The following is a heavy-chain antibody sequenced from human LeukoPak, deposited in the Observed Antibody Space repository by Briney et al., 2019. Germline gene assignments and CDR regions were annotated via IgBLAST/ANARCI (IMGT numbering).Heavy chain of an antibody. CDR2: TYTGGNS. Sequence: GGSLRLSCAASGFTVSSIHMVWVRQAPGKGLEWVSVTYTGGNSYYADSVKGRFSISRDNSKNTLYLQMNSLRAEDTALYYCAKKVVVGATSPYSDFQDWGQGTLVTVSS. CDR1: GFTVSSIH. CDR3: AKKVVVGATSPYSDFQD. D-gene: IGHD1-26*01. J-gene: IGHJ1*01. V-gene: IGHV3-53*01.